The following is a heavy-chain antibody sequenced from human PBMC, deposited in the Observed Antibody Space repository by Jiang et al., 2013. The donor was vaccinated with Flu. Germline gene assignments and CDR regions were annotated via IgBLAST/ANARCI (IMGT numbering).Heavy chain of an antibody. CDR2: ISYDGSNK. CDR1: GFTFSSYG. J-gene: IGHJ4*02. V-gene: IGHV3-33*05. CDR3: ARGVDSSGPFDY. Sequence: GVVQPGRSLRLSCAASGFTFSSYGMHWVRQAPGKGLEWVAVISYDGSNKYYADSVKGRFTISRDNSKNTLYLQMNSLRAEDTAVYYCARGVDSSGPFDYWGQGTLVTVSS. D-gene: IGHD3-22*01.